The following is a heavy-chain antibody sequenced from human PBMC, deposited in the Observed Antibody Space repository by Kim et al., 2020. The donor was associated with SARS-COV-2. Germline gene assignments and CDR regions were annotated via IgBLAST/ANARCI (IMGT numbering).Heavy chain of an antibody. CDR1: GGSVSSGSYY. D-gene: IGHD2-15*01. CDR2: VYFDGRT. CDR3: ARDQGRRGYFDY. V-gene: IGHV4-61*01. J-gene: IGHJ4*02. Sequence: SETLSLTCTVSGGSVSSGSYYWSWIRQSPGKGLEWIGHVYFDGRTDSNPSLKSRVTILLDTSKNQFSLKLSSVTAADTAVYYCARDQGRRGYFDYWGQGT.